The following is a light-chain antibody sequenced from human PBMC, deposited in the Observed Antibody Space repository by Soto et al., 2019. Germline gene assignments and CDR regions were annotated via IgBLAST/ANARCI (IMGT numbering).Light chain of an antibody. J-gene: IGLJ1*01. CDR2: SNN. CDR1: SSNIGTKT. CDR3: AAWDDSLNGDV. Sequence: QSVLTQPPSASGTPGQRVTISCSGSSSNIGTKTVNWYQQLPGTAPKLLIYSNNQRPSGVPDRFSVSKSGTSASLAISGLQSEDEADYYCAAWDDSLNGDVFGTGTKVTVL. V-gene: IGLV1-44*01.